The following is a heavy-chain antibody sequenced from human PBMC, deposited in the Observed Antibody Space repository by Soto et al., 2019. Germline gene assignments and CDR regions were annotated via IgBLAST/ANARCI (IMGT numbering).Heavy chain of an antibody. V-gene: IGHV1-18*01. CDR2: ISACNGNT. J-gene: IGHJ3*02. Sequence: GASVKVSCKASGYTFTSYCISWVRQAPGQGLEWMGWISACNGNTNYAQKLQGRVTMTTDTSTSTAYMELRSLRSDDTAVYYCARDSSDFWSGFDAFDIWGQGTMVTVSS. CDR1: GYTFTSYC. CDR3: ARDSSDFWSGFDAFDI. D-gene: IGHD3-3*01.